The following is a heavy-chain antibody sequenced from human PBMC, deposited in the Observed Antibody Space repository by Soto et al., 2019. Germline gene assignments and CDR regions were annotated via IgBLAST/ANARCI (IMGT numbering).Heavy chain of an antibody. V-gene: IGHV4-30-4*01. CDR2: IYSSGST. Sequence: PSETLSLTCTVSGGSISSGDYYWSWIRQPPGKGLEWIGYIYSSGSTYYNPSLKSRVTISVDTSKNQFSLKLSSVTAADTAVYYCARVNLVGGVLNGMDVWGHGTRVPVSS. CDR3: ARVNLVGGVLNGMDV. J-gene: IGHJ6*02. CDR1: GGSISSGDYY. D-gene: IGHD3-10*01.